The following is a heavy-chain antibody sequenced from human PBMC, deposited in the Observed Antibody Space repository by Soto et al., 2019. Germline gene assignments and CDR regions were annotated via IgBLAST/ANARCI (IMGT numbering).Heavy chain of an antibody. CDR1: GFTVRSYA. Sequence: PWGSLRLSCAASGFTVRSYAMSWVRQAPGKGLEWVSAISGSGGSTYYADSVKGRFTISRDNSKNTLYLQMNSLRAEDTAVYYCAKDHGTEQQLLYFDYWGQGTLVTVSS. D-gene: IGHD6-13*01. CDR2: ISGSGGST. CDR3: AKDHGTEQQLLYFDY. V-gene: IGHV3-23*01. J-gene: IGHJ4*02.